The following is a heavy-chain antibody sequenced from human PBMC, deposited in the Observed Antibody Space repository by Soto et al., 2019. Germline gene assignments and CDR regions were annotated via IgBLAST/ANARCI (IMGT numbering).Heavy chain of an antibody. J-gene: IGHJ4*02. Sequence: GGSLRLSCAGSGFTFSDYYMTWIRQAPGKGPEWVSYINTHSSAIYYADSVKGRFTISRDNAKNSLYLQMNSLRAEDTAVYYCAKRLQWQLRPLDSWGRGTLVTVSS. V-gene: IGHV3-11*01. CDR1: GFTFSDYY. D-gene: IGHD6-19*01. CDR2: INTHSSAI. CDR3: AKRLQWQLRPLDS.